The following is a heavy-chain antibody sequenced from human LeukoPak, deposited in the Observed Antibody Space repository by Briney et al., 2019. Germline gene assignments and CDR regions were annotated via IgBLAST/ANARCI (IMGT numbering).Heavy chain of an antibody. Sequence: GASVKVSCKASGYTFTSYDINWVRQAPGQGLEWMGWMNPNSGNTGYAQKFQGRVTMTRNTSISTAYVELSSLRSEDTAVYYCARRRVVVVPAAQGDYYYYMDVWGKGTTVTVSS. CDR1: GYTFTSYD. CDR2: MNPNSGNT. CDR3: ARRRVVVVPAAQGDYYYYMDV. D-gene: IGHD2-2*01. J-gene: IGHJ6*03. V-gene: IGHV1-8*01.